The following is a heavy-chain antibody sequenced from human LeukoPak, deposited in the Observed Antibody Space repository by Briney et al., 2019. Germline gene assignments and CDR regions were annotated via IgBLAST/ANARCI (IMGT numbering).Heavy chain of an antibody. Sequence: SVKVSCKASGGTFSSYAISWVRQAPGQGLEWMGGIIPIFGTANYAQKFQGRVTMSRNTSISTAYMELSSLRSEDTAVYYCARAGQIGGSSWYGFDYWGQGTLVTVSS. J-gene: IGHJ4*02. CDR3: ARAGQIGGSSWYGFDY. V-gene: IGHV1-69*05. CDR2: IIPIFGTA. D-gene: IGHD6-13*01. CDR1: GGTFSSYA.